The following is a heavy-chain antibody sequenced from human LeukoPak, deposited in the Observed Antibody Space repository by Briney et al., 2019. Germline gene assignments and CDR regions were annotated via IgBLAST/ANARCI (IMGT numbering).Heavy chain of an antibody. V-gene: IGHV1-8*01. CDR3: ARGRFKSQLLSFY. D-gene: IGHD2-2*01. J-gene: IGHJ4*02. Sequence: ASVKVSCKASGYTFTSYDINWVRQATGQGLEWMGWMNPNSGNTGYAQKFQGSVTMTRNTSISTAYMELSSLRSEDTAVYYCARGRFKSQLLSFYWGQGTLATVSS. CDR2: MNPNSGNT. CDR1: GYTFTSYD.